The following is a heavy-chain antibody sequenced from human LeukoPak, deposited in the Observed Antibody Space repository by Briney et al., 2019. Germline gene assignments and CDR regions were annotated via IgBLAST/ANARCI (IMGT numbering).Heavy chain of an antibody. Sequence: SETLFLTCTVSGGSISSYYWSWIRQPAGKGLEWIGNIYYSGSTYYNASLQSRVTISIDTSKNQFSLRLSSVTAADTAMYFCAKSGGYGLIDYWGQGTLVTVSS. V-gene: IGHV4-59*04. CDR1: GGSISSYY. CDR3: AKSGGYGLIDY. D-gene: IGHD1-26*01. J-gene: IGHJ4*02. CDR2: IYYSGST.